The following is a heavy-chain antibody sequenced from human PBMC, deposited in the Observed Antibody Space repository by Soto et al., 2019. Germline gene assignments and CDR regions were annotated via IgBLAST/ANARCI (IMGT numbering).Heavy chain of an antibody. CDR2: IIPIFGTA. Sequence: GASVKVSCKASGGTFSSYAISWVRQAPGQGLEWMGGIIPIFGTANYAQKFQGRVTITADKSTSTAYMELSSLRSEDTAVYYCARVEMEVVVAATVGDYYYGMDVWGQGTTVTVSS. CDR1: GGTFSSYA. V-gene: IGHV1-69*06. CDR3: ARVEMEVVVAATVGDYYYGMDV. J-gene: IGHJ6*02. D-gene: IGHD2-15*01.